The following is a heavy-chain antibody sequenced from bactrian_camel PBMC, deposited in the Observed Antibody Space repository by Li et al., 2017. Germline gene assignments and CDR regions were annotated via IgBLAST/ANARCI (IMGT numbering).Heavy chain of an antibody. D-gene: IGHD1*01. Sequence: QVQLVESGGGSVQAGGSLRLSCVVSGYAYSLRCMGWFRQAAGKGREGVAAHYPGAGITAYADSVKGRFSISRDNNEGTVFLQMNSLKAEDSAMYYCVAARWCKTADDLDRFREVGGQGTQVTVS. CDR1: GYAYSLRC. J-gene: IGHJ2*01. CDR3: VAARWCKTADDLDRFREV. CDR2: HYPGAGIT. V-gene: IGHV3S1*01.